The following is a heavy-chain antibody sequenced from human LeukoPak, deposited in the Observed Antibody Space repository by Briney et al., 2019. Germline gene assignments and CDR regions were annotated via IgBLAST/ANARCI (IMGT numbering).Heavy chain of an antibody. D-gene: IGHD3-22*01. Sequence: GGSLRLSCAASGFTFTNHWMHWVRQAPGKGLEWVSLISSSSTYIYYADSVKGRFTISRDNAENSLYLQMNSLRAEDTAVYYCAKAFSPPYYYDSAGYFYIDSWGQGTLVTVSS. J-gene: IGHJ4*02. CDR2: ISSSSTYI. CDR3: AKAFSPPYYYDSAGYFYIDS. CDR1: GFTFTNHW. V-gene: IGHV3-21*01.